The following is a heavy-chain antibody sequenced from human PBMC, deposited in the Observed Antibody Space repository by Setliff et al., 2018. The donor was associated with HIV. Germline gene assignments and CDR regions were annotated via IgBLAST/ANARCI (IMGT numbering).Heavy chain of an antibody. CDR2: INPSDGST. D-gene: IGHD1-26*01. CDR3: ARGGHYSGSYLPRDYYMDV. J-gene: IGHJ6*03. CDR1: GDTFTNFY. V-gene: IGHV1-46*01. Sequence: ASVKVSCKASGDTFTNFYIHRVRQAPGQGLEWLGMINPSDGSTTYAQKFQGRVTMTSDTSTSTVYMDLSSLRSEDTAVYYCARGGHYSGSYLPRDYYMDVWGKGTTVTVSS.